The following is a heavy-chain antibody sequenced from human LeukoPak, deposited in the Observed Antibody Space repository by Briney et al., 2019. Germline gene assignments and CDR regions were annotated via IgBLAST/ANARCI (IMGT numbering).Heavy chain of an antibody. D-gene: IGHD2-15*01. CDR2: ISSSSSYI. V-gene: IGHV3-21*01. CDR1: GFTFSSYW. J-gene: IGHJ5*02. CDR3: ARAVGGYNWFDP. Sequence: GGSLRLSCAASGFTFSSYWMSWVRQAPGKGLEWVSSISSSSSYIYYADSVKGRFTISRDNAKNSLYLQMNSLRAEDTAVYYCARAVGGYNWFDPWGQGTLVTVSS.